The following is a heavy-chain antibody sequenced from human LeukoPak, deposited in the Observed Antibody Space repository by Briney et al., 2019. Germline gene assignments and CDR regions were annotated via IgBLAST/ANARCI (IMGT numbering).Heavy chain of an antibody. CDR3: ARAFIAAAGAYYYYGMDV. V-gene: IGHV1-2*02. J-gene: IGHJ6*02. Sequence: ASVKVSCKASGYTFTGYYMHWVRQAPGQGLEWMGWINPISGGTNYAQKFQGRVTMTRDTSISTAYMELSRLRSDDTAVYYCARAFIAAAGAYYYYGMDVWGQGTTVTVSS. CDR2: INPISGGT. CDR1: GYTFTGYY. D-gene: IGHD6-13*01.